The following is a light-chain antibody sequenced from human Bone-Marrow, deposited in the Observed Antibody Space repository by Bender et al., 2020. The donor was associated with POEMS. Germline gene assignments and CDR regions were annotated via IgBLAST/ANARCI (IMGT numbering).Light chain of an antibody. CDR2: DVS. J-gene: IGLJ1*01. Sequence: QSALTQPASVSGSLGQSITISCTGTSSDVGGYNYVSWYQQHPGKAPKFMIYDVSNRPSGVSNRFSGSKSGNTASLTISGLQAEDEADYYCSSYTSSSTYVFGTGTKVTVL. V-gene: IGLV2-14*03. CDR1: SSDVGGYNY. CDR3: SSYTSSSTYV.